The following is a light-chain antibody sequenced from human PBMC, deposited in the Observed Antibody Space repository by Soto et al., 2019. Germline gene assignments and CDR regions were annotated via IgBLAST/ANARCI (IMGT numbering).Light chain of an antibody. J-gene: IGKJ5*01. V-gene: IGKV3-20*01. CDR1: QSISSSY. CDR3: QQYNNWPPT. CDR2: GAS. Sequence: EIVLTQSPGTLSLSPGKRATLSCRASQSISSSYLAWYQQRPGQAPRLLISGASSRATGIPDRFSGSGSGTDFTLTISSLQSEDLTVYYCQQYNNWPPTFGRGTRLEI.